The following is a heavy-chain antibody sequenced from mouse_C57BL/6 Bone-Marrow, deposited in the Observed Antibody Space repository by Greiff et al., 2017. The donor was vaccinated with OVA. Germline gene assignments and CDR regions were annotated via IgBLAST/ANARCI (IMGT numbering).Heavy chain of an antibody. V-gene: IGHV1-80*01. D-gene: IGHD1-1*01. CDR2: IYPGDGDT. J-gene: IGHJ3*01. CDR1: GYAFSSYW. CDR3: ARFHYRSSPSWFAY. Sequence: QVQLKQSGAELVKPGASVKISCKASGYAFSSYWMNWVKQRPGKGLEWIGQIYPGDGDTNYNGKFKGKATLTADKSSSTAYMQLSSLTSEDSAVDFCARFHYRSSPSWFAYWGQGTLVTVSA.